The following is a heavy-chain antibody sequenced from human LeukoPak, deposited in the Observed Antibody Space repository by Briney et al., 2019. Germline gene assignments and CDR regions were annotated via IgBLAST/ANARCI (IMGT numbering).Heavy chain of an antibody. Sequence: PSQTLSLTCTVSGGSISSSSYYWGWIRQPPGKGLEWIGSIYYSGSTYYNPSLKSRVTISVDTSKNQFSLKLSSVTAADTAVYYCARRWSPYYFDYWGQGTLVTVSS. V-gene: IGHV4-39*01. CDR2: IYYSGST. CDR1: GGSISSSSYY. J-gene: IGHJ4*02. CDR3: ARRWSPYYFDY.